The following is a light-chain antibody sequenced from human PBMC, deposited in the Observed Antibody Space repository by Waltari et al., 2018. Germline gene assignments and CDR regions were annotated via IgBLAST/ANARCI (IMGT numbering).Light chain of an antibody. J-gene: IGKJ2*01. CDR2: GAS. Sequence: EIVLTQSPGSLSLSPGERATLSCRASQCVSKSYLAWYQLKPGQAPRLLIYGASNRATAIPDRFSGSGSGTDFTLTISRLEPEDFAVYYCQQYGSSPPYTFGQGTKLEIK. CDR3: QQYGSSPPYT. CDR1: QCVSKSY. V-gene: IGKV3-20*01.